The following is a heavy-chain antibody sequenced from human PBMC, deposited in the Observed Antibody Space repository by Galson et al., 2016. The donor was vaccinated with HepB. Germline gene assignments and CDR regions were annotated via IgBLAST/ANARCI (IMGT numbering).Heavy chain of an antibody. J-gene: IGHJ6*03. D-gene: IGHD4-17*01. V-gene: IGHV3-20*04. Sequence: SLRLSCAASGFTFGDYDMFWVRQGPGKGLEWVSYISWNGETTEFTDSVKGRFIISRDNVRNSLFLEMKSLRVEDTGIYYCAREVTTVTTNFGMSVWGKGTSVTVSS. CDR1: GFTFGDYD. CDR3: AREVTTVTTNFGMSV. CDR2: ISWNGETT.